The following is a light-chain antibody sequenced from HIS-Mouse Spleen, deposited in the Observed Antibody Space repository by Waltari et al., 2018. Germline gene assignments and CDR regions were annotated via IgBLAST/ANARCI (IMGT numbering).Light chain of an antibody. J-gene: IGLJ2*01. V-gene: IGLV2-11*01. CDR2: DVS. CDR3: CSYAGSYV. Sequence: QSALTQPRSVSGSPGQSVTISCTGTSSYVGGYNYVSWYQQHPGKAPKLMIYDVSKRPSGVPYRFSGSKSGNTASLTISGLQAEDEADYYCCSYAGSYVFGGGTKLTVL. CDR1: SSYVGGYNY.